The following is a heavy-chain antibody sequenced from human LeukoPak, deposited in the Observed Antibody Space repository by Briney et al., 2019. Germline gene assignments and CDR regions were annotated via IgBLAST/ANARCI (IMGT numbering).Heavy chain of an antibody. V-gene: IGHV3-23*01. J-gene: IGHJ4*02. CDR3: AARHPYNDYKDY. Sequence: PGGSLRLSCAASGFTFSSYAMSWVRQAPGKGLEWVSAISVSGGSTNYADSVKGRFTTSRDNSKNTLYLQMNSLRAEDTAVYYCAARHPYNDYKDYWGQGTLVTVSS. CDR1: GFTFSSYA. D-gene: IGHD4-11*01. CDR2: ISVSGGST.